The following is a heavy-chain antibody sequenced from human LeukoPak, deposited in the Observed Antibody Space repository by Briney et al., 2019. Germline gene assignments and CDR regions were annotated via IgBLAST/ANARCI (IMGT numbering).Heavy chain of an antibody. D-gene: IGHD3-10*01. V-gene: IGHV3-30*14. Sequence: AGGSLRLSCAGSGFTFSTYAMHWVRQAPGKGLEWLAVVSFDGSNEYYADSVEGRFTVSRDNSNSSLYLELNRLRVEDTATYYCARPPDMVRGIVVPAVNFFDYWGQGTLVTVSS. CDR3: ARPPDMVRGIVVPAVNFFDY. CDR1: GFTFSTYA. CDR2: VSFDGSNE. J-gene: IGHJ4*02.